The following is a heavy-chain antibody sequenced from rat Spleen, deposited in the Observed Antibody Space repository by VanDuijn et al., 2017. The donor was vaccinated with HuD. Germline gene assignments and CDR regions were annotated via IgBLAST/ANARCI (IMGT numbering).Heavy chain of an antibody. CDR2: IWNTGGT. CDR3: AKDWSYNSGFDY. Sequence: QVRLRESGPTLVQPSQTLSLTCTVAGFSLTTYNVHWVRQPPGKGLEWMGVIWNTGGTRYNSALKSRLSISKDTSKSQVFLKMNSLQTEDTATYFCAKDWSYNSGFDYWGQGVMVTVSS. D-gene: IGHD4-3*01. CDR1: GFSLTTYN. V-gene: IGHV2-41*01. J-gene: IGHJ2*01.